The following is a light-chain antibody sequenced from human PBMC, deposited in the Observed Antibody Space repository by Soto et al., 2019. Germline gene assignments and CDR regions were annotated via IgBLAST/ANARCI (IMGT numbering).Light chain of an antibody. CDR2: DVS. V-gene: IGLV2-14*01. CDR3: SSYTTSSSYF. CDR1: SSDVGAYNF. J-gene: IGLJ1*01. Sequence: QSALTQPASVSGSPGQSITISCTGTSSDVGAYNFVSWYQQHPGKAPKLMINDVSDRPSGVSNRFSGSKSGNRASLTISGLQAEDEADYYCSSYTTSSSYFFGTGTKLTVL.